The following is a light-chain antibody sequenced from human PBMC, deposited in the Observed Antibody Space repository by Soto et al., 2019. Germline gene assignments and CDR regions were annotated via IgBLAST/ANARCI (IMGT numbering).Light chain of an antibody. J-gene: IGLJ1*01. CDR1: SSDVGGYNY. V-gene: IGLV2-8*01. CDR3: SSYAGSNNSLYV. CDR2: EVS. Sequence: QSVLTQPPSASGSPGPSVTISCTGTSSDVGGYNYVSWYQQHPGKAPKLMIYEVSKRPSGVPDRFSGSKSGNTASLTVSGLQAEDEADYYCSSYAGSNNSLYVFGTGTKVTVL.